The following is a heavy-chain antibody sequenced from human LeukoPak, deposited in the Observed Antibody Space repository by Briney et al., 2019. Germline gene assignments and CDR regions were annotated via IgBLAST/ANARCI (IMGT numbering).Heavy chain of an antibody. CDR3: ARDGDTAMDY. D-gene: IGHD5-18*01. CDR1: GFTFSSYG. V-gene: IGHV3-33*01. CDR2: IWYDGSNK. Sequence: PGRSLRLSRAASGFTFSSYGMHWVRQAPGKGLEWVAVIWYDGSNKYYADSVKGRFTISRDNSKNTLYLQMNSLRAEDTAVYYCARDGDTAMDYWGQGTLVTVSS. J-gene: IGHJ4*02.